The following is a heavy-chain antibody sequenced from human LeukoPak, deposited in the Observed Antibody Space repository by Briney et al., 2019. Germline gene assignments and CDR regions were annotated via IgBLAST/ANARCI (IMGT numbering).Heavy chain of an antibody. V-gene: IGHV1-24*01. CDR2: FYPEDGER. CDR1: GYSLTELS. CDR3: AADGGELLTY. J-gene: IGHJ4*02. Sequence: ASVKVSCKVSGYSLTELSMHWVRQAPGKGLEWMGGFYPEDGERKYAQKFQVRVTMTEDTSTDTAHMELSRRKSEDTAVYYCAADGGELLTYWGQGTSVTVSS. D-gene: IGHD1-26*01.